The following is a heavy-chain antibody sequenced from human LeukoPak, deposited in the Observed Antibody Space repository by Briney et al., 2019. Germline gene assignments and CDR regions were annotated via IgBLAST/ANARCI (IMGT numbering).Heavy chain of an antibody. CDR3: ARGGAARLHFQN. V-gene: IGHV4-59*01. CDR2: IYHSGST. J-gene: IGHJ1*01. D-gene: IGHD6-6*01. CDR1: GGSISTYY. Sequence: ASETLSLTCTVSGGSISTYYWNWIRQPPGKGLEWIGYIYHSGSTNYNPSLQSRVSISVDTSKNQFSLNLNSVTAADTAVYYCARGGAARLHFQNWGQGTLVTVSS.